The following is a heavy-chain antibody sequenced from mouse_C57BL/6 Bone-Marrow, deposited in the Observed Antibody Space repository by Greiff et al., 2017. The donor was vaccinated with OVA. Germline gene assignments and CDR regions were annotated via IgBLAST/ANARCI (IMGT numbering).Heavy chain of an antibody. CDR2: ISSGSSTI. Sequence: EVHLVESGGGLVQPGGSMKLSCVASGFTFSNYWMNWVRQSPEKGLEWVAYISSGSSTIYYADTVKGRFTISRDNAKNTLFLQMTSLRSEDTAMYYCARHSYSGYNYAMDYWGQGTSVTVSS. J-gene: IGHJ4*01. CDR3: ARHSYSGYNYAMDY. D-gene: IGHD2-12*01. V-gene: IGHV5-17*01. CDR1: GFTFSNYW.